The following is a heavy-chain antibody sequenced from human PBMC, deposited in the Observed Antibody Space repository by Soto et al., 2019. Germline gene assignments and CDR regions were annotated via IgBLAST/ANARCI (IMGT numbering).Heavy chain of an antibody. Sequence: HPGGSLRLSCAASGFTFSSYSMNWVRQAPGKGLEWVSYISSSSSTIYYADSVKGRFTISRDNAKNSLYLQMNSLRAEDTAVYYCARSHGDAYFDYWGQGTLVTVSS. CDR2: ISSSSSTI. CDR1: GFTFSSYS. CDR3: ARSHGDAYFDY. V-gene: IGHV3-48*01. J-gene: IGHJ4*02. D-gene: IGHD4-17*01.